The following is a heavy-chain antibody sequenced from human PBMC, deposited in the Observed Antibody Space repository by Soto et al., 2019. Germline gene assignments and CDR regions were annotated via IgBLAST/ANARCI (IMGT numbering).Heavy chain of an antibody. D-gene: IGHD2-15*01. CDR1: GFTFSTYS. V-gene: IGHV3-21*01. Sequence: EVQLVESGGGLVKPGGSLRLSCAASGFTFSTYSMNWVRQAPGKGLEWVSYITSESSNVHYADSVKGRFTISRDNAKNSLTLQINTPVAEATAVYYCARDLGVELATLTLGYWGQGPLVTVSS. CDR3: ARDLGVELATLTLGY. J-gene: IGHJ4*02. CDR2: ITSESSNV.